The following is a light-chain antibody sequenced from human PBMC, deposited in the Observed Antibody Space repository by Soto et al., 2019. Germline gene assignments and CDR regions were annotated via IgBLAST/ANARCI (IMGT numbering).Light chain of an antibody. CDR1: TGAGTSAYY. CDR3: LLYYGAAVV. CDR2: STD. V-gene: IGLV7-43*01. J-gene: IGLJ2*01. Sequence: QTVVTQEPSLTVSPGGTVTLTCASSTGAGTSAYYPNWFQQKPGQAPRALIYSTDSKHSWTPARFSGSLLGGKAALTLSGVQPEDEADYYCLLYYGAAVVFGGGTKLTVL.